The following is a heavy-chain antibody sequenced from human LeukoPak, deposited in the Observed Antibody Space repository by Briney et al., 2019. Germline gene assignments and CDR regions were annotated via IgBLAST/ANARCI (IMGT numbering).Heavy chain of an antibody. J-gene: IGHJ3*02. V-gene: IGHV1-46*01. D-gene: IGHD3-9*01. Sequence: GASVKVSCKASGYTFTSYYMHWVRQAPGQGLEWMGIINPSGGSTSYAQKFQGRVTMTRDTSTSTVYMELSRLRSDDTAVYYCARELDILTVVYAFDIWGQGTMVTVSS. CDR2: INPSGGST. CDR1: GYTFTSYY. CDR3: ARELDILTVVYAFDI.